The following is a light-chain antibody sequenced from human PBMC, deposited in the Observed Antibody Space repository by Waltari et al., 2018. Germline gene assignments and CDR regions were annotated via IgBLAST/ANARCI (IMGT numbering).Light chain of an antibody. CDR3: SSFTTTNSWV. Sequence: HSALAQPASVSGSPGQSIPIPCTGTSSDVGAYNYVPWYQQHPGKAPRLMIYDVNNRPSGVSNRFSGSKSGNTASLTISGLQAEDEADYYCSSFTTTNSWVFGGGTKLTVL. V-gene: IGLV2-14*03. CDR1: SSDVGAYNY. J-gene: IGLJ3*02. CDR2: DVN.